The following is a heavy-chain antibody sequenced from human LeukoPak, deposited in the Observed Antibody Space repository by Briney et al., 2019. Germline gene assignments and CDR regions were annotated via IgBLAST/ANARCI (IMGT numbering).Heavy chain of an antibody. Sequence: GGSLRLSCAASGFTFSSYWMSWVRQAPGKGLEWVALISDDGSNKNYADSVKGRFTISRDDSKNTLFLQMDSLRAEDTAVYYCAKNEGRWAAYNDYWGQGTLVTVSS. CDR1: GFTFSSYW. D-gene: IGHD4-23*01. J-gene: IGHJ4*02. CDR2: ISDDGSNK. CDR3: AKNEGRWAAYNDY. V-gene: IGHV3-30*18.